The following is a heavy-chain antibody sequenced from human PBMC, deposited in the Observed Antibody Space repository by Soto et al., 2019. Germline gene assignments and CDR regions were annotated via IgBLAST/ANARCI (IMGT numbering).Heavy chain of an antibody. D-gene: IGHD3-22*01. Sequence: GGSLRLSCAASGFTFSAYDMHWVRQAPGKGLEWVALISYDGSKNDYAESAKGRFTISRDKSKNTLYLQMNSLRAEDTAVYYCARDEDYYDSSGYPRDAFDIWGQGTMVTVSS. J-gene: IGHJ3*02. CDR1: GFTFSAYD. V-gene: IGHV3-30*03. CDR2: ISYDGSKN. CDR3: ARDEDYYDSSGYPRDAFDI.